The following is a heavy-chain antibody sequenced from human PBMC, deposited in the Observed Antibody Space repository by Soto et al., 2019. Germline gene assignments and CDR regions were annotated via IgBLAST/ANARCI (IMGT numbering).Heavy chain of an antibody. J-gene: IGHJ5*02. CDR2: IYYSGST. Sequence: SETLSLTCTVSGGSISSGDYYWSWIRQPPGKGLEWIGYIYYSGSTYYNPSLKSRVTISVDTSKNQFSLKLSSVTAADTAVYYCARASYCGGDCYFNLFDPWGQGTLVTVSS. CDR1: GGSISSGDYY. V-gene: IGHV4-30-4*01. D-gene: IGHD2-21*02. CDR3: ARASYCGGDCYFNLFDP.